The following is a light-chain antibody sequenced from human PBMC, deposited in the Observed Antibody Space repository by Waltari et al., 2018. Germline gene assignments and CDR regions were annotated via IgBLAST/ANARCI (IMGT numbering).Light chain of an antibody. Sequence: QSALTQPPSASGSPGQSVAISCTGPSSDVGGYNYVSWYQQPPGKAPKLMICEVSKRPSGVPDRFSGSKSGNTASLTVSGLQAEDEADYYCSSYAGSNNWVFGGWTKLTVL. J-gene: IGLJ3*02. CDR1: SSDVGGYNY. CDR2: EVS. V-gene: IGLV2-8*01. CDR3: SSYAGSNNWV.